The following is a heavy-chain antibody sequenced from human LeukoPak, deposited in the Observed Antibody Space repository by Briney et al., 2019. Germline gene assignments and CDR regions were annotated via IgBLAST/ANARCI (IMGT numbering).Heavy chain of an antibody. CDR3: AKSRRNIVVVVAATPSLPDY. Sequence: GRSLRLSCAASGFTFSSYGMYWVRQAPCKGLEWVAVIWDDGGNKYYADSVKGRFTISRDNSKNTLYLQMNSLRAEDTAVYYSAKSRRNIVVVVAATPSLPDYWGQGTLVTVSS. D-gene: IGHD2-15*01. CDR2: IWDDGGNK. V-gene: IGHV3-33*06. CDR1: GFTFSSYG. J-gene: IGHJ4*02.